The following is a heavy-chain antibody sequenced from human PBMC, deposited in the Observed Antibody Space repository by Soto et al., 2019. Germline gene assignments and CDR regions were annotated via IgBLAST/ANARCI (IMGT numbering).Heavy chain of an antibody. V-gene: IGHV3-30*18. CDR1: GFTFSSYG. CDR3: AKDRRFLVSGMDV. CDR2: NSYDGSNK. Sequence: GGSLRLSCAASGFTFSSYGMHWVRQAPGKGLEWVACNSYDGSNKYYADSVKGRFTISRDNSKNTLYLQMNSLRAEDTAVYYCAKDRRFLVSGMDVWGQGTTVTVSS. J-gene: IGHJ6*02. D-gene: IGHD3-3*01.